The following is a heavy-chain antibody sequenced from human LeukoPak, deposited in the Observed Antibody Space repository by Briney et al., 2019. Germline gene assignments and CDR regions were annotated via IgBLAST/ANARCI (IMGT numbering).Heavy chain of an antibody. CDR1: GYTFTGYD. D-gene: IGHD4-17*01. CDR2: INPNSGDT. CDR3: ARSAVTSNDY. V-gene: IGHV1-2*02. Sequence: GASVKVSCKSSGYTFTGYDIHWVRLAPGQGLEWMGWINPNSGDTNYVQKFQGRVTMTRDKSISTAYMEVSSLRSDDTAMYYCARSAVTSNDYWGQGTLVTVSS. J-gene: IGHJ4*02.